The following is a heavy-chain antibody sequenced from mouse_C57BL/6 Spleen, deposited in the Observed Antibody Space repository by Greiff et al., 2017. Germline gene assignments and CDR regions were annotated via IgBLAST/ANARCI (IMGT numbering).Heavy chain of an antibody. CDR1: GFTFSDYG. J-gene: IGHJ4*01. V-gene: IGHV5-17*01. Sequence: DVHLVESGGGLVKPGGSLKLSCAASGFTFSDYGMHWVRQAPEKGLEWVAYISSGSSTIYYADTVKGRFTISRDNAKNTLFLQMTSLRSEDTAMYYCARNYSHYYAMDYWGQGTSVTVSS. CDR2: ISSGSSTI. CDR3: ARNYSHYYAMDY. D-gene: IGHD2-12*01.